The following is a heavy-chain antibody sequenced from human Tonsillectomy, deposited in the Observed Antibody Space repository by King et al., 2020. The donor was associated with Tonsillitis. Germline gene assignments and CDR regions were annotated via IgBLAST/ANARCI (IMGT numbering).Heavy chain of an antibody. J-gene: IGHJ4*02. CDR3: ARDWGDTGYDYYFDY. D-gene: IGHD5-12*01. V-gene: IGHV1-2*02. CDR2: INPNSGGT. CDR1: GYTFTGNY. Sequence: QLVQSGAEVKKPGASVKVSCKASGYTFTGNYIHWVRQAPGQGLEWMGWINPNSGGTNYAQKFQGRVTMTRDTSISTAYMELSRLRSDDTAVYYCARDWGDTGYDYYFDYWGQGTLVIVSS.